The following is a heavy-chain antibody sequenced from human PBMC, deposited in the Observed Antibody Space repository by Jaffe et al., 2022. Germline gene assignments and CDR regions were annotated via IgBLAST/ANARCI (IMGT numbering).Heavy chain of an antibody. CDR3: ARTLSLRLVGAFDI. J-gene: IGHJ3*02. V-gene: IGHV4-61*02. CDR1: GGSISSGSYY. CDR2: IYTSGST. Sequence: QVQLQESGPGLVKPSQTLSLTCTVSGGSISSGSYYWSWIRQPAGKGLEWIGRIYTSGSTNYNPSLKSRVTISVDTSKNQFSLKLSSVTAADTAVYYCARTLSLRLVGAFDIWGQGTMVTVSS. D-gene: IGHD5-12*01.